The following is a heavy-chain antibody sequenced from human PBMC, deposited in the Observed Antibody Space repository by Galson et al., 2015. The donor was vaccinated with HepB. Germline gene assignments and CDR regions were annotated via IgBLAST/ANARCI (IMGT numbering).Heavy chain of an antibody. V-gene: IGHV3-48*02. D-gene: IGHD3-10*01. J-gene: IGHJ6*02. CDR1: GFTFSSYA. CDR2: ISGSSSTI. Sequence: SLRLSCAASGFTFSSYAMSWVRQAPGKGLEWVSAISGSSSTIYYADSVKGRFTISGDNAKNSLYLQMNSLRDEDTAVYYCARSLLYYYYGMDVWGQGTTVTVSS. CDR3: ARSLLYYYYGMDV.